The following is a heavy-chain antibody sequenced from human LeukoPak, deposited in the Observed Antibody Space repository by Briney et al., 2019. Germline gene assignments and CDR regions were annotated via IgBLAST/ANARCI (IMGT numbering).Heavy chain of an antibody. CDR3: VRDRSGSSIDY. J-gene: IGHJ4*02. CDR2: IYYSGST. D-gene: IGHD1-26*01. CDR1: GGSVSSGSSY. V-gene: IGHV4-61*01. Sequence: PSETLSLTCTVSGGSVSSGSSYWRWIRQPPGKGLEWIGNIYYSGSTNCNPSLKSRVTISVDTSKSQFSLKLTSVTAADTAVYYCVRDRSGSSIDYWGQGALVTVSS.